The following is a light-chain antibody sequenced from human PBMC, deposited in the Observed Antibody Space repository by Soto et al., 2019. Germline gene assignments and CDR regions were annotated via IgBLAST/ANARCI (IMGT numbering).Light chain of an antibody. V-gene: IGKV1-5*03. CDR1: ESVSSW. Sequence: DIQMTQSPSTLSASVGDRVTITCRASESVSSWLAWYQQKPGRAPKLLISKASSLESVVPPRFRGSGSEAEFTLTISSLQPEDFATYYCQQYKTFRFTFGPGTKVDIK. J-gene: IGKJ3*01. CDR3: QQYKTFRFT. CDR2: KAS.